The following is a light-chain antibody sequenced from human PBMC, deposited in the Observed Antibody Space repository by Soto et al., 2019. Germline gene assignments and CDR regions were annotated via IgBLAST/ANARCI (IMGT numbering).Light chain of an antibody. V-gene: IGKV3-20*01. CDR1: QSVSSNY. J-gene: IGKJ1*01. Sequence: ETVLTQSPGTLSLSPGERATLSCRASQSVSSNYLAWYQQKSGQAPRLLNYGASTRATGIPDRFSGSGSGTDFTLTISRLEPEDFAVYYCQQFGRSPPSWTFGQGTKVEIK. CDR3: QQFGRSPPSWT. CDR2: GAS.